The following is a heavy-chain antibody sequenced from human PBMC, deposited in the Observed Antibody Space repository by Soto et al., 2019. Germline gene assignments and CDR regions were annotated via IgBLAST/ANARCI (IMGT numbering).Heavy chain of an antibody. V-gene: IGHV3-53*01. Sequence: EVQLVESGGGLIQPGGSLRLSCAASGFTVSSNYMSWVRQAPGKGLEWVSVICSGGSTYYADSVKGRFTISRDNSKNTLYLQMNSLRAEDTAVYYCARDGSCSGGSCSVDYWGQGTLVTVSS. CDR1: GFTVSSNY. CDR3: ARDGSCSGGSCSVDY. D-gene: IGHD2-15*01. J-gene: IGHJ4*02. CDR2: ICSGGST.